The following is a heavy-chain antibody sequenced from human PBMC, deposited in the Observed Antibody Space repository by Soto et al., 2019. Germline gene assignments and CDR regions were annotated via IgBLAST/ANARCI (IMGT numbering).Heavy chain of an antibody. V-gene: IGHV1-18*01. CDR1: GYTFSSYG. D-gene: IGHD3-3*01. J-gene: IGHJ4*02. Sequence: QVKLVQSGGEVKKPGASVKISCKASGYTFSSYGISWERKAPGQGLEWMGWISAYNGNTNYAQKFQGRVTMTTDTSTSTAYMELRSLRSDDTAIYYCARTLNEWLLGLEWGQGTLVTVSS. CDR3: ARTLNEWLLGLE. CDR2: ISAYNGNT.